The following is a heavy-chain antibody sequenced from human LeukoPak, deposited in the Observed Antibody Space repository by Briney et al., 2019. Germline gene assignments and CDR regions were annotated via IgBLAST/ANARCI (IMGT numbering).Heavy chain of an antibody. CDR1: GYTFTSYD. V-gene: IGHV1-8*01. CDR2: MNPNSGNT. J-gene: IGHJ4*02. Sequence: GASVKVSCKASGYTFTSYDINWVRQATGQGLEWMGWMNPNSGNTGYAQKFQGRVTMTRNTSISTAYMELRSLRSDDTAVYYCARVYSIANFDYWGQGTLVTVSS. D-gene: IGHD2-15*01. CDR3: ARVYSIANFDY.